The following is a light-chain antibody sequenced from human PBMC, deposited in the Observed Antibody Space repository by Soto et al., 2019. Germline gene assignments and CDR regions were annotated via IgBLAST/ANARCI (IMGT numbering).Light chain of an antibody. CDR1: NSDVGNYNL. V-gene: IGLV2-23*02. Sequence: QSALTQPASVSGSPGQWITISCAGTNSDVGNYNLVSWYQHHPGKAPRLIIYAVSKRPSGISDRFSGSKSGSTASLTISGLQPEDEADYHCCSYAGNTTFTFGGGTQLTVL. CDR3: CSYAGNTTFT. CDR2: AVS. J-gene: IGLJ2*01.